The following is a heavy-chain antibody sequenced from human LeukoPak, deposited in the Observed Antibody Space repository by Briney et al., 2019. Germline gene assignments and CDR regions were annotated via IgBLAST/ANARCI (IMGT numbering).Heavy chain of an antibody. CDR2: ISSNGGST. D-gene: IGHD3-3*01. V-gene: IGHV3-64*01. Sequence: GGSLRLSCAASGFTFSSYAMHWVRQAPGKGLEYVSAISSNGGSTYYTNSVKGRFTISRDNSKNTLYLQMGSLRAEDMAVYYCARAGVVITGGAFDIWGQGTMVTVSS. J-gene: IGHJ3*02. CDR1: GFTFSSYA. CDR3: ARAGVVITGGAFDI.